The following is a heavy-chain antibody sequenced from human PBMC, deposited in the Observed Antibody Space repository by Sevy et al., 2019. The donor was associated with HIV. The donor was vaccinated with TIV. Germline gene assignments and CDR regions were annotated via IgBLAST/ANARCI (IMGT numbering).Heavy chain of an antibody. CDR2: IRSKASSYAT. CDR1: GFTFSGSA. D-gene: IGHD3-22*01. J-gene: IGHJ6*02. V-gene: IGHV3-73*01. Sequence: GGSLRPSCAASGFTFSGSAMHWVRQASGKGLEWIGRIRSKASSYATVYAASVKGRFTISRDDSKNTAYLQMNSLKIEDTAVYYCGSLLYYYEEYNAMDVWGQGTTVTVSS. CDR3: GSLLYYYEEYNAMDV.